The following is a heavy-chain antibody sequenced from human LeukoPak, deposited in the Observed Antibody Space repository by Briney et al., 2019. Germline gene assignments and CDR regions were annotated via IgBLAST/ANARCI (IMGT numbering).Heavy chain of an antibody. J-gene: IGHJ4*02. Sequence: GGSLRLSCAASGFTFSSYWMHWVRQAPGKGLVWVSRINSDGSSTSYADSVKGRFTISRDNAKNTLYLQMNSLRAEDTAVYYCARDDTTDYGGNSRPYWGQGTLVTVSS. CDR2: INSDGSST. D-gene: IGHD4-23*01. V-gene: IGHV3-74*01. CDR1: GFTFSSYW. CDR3: ARDDTTDYGGNSRPY.